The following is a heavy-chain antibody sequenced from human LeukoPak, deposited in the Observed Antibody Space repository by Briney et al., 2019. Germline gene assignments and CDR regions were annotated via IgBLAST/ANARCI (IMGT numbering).Heavy chain of an antibody. CDR2: IIPIFGTA. J-gene: IGHJ6*03. V-gene: IGHV1-69*05. Sequence: SVKVSCKASGGTFSSYAISWVRQAPGQGLEWMGGIIPIFGTANYAQKFQGRVTITTDESTSTAYMELSSLRSEDTAVYYCARGPRKVGGIYYYYYYMDVWGKGTTVTVSS. D-gene: IGHD1-14*01. CDR3: ARGPRKVGGIYYYYYYMDV. CDR1: GGTFSSYA.